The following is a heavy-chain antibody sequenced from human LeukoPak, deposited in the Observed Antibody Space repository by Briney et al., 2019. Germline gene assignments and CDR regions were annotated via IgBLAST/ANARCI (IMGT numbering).Heavy chain of an antibody. CDR2: IRASGST. J-gene: IGHJ5*02. V-gene: IGHV4-61*02. D-gene: IGHD3-10*01. CDR3: SKGLGSSERNWSDP. CDR1: GDSITSGTYY. Sequence: PSETLSLTCTVSGDSITSGTYYWSWIRQPAGKGLEYIGRIRASGSTDYNPSLKSRLTISVDTSKNQFSLRLSFVTAADAAVYYWSKGLGSSERNWSDPGVQGTLVTVSS.